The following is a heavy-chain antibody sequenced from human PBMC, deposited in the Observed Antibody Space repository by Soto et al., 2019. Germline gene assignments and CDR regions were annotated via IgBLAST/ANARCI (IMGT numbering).Heavy chain of an antibody. V-gene: IGHV1-8*01. CDR2: MNPNSGNT. J-gene: IGHJ2*01. D-gene: IGHD1-26*01. Sequence: QVQLVQSGAEVKKPGASVKVSCKASGYTFTSYDINWVRQATGQGLEWMGWMNPNSGNTGYAQKFQGRGTMTRNTSISTAYMERSSLRSEDTGVYYCATSGGLTVDFDLWGRGTLVTVSS. CDR1: GYTFTSYD. CDR3: ATSGGLTVDFDL.